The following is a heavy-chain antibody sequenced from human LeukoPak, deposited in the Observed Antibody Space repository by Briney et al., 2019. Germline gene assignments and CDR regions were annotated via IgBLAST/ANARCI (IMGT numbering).Heavy chain of an antibody. V-gene: IGHV1-69*05. Sequence: GSSVKASCKASGGTFSSYAISWVRQAPGQGLEWMGGIIPIFGTANYAQKFQGRVTITTDESTSTAYMELSSLRSEDTAVYYCAVIKSSGWYYFDYWGQGTLVTVSS. CDR2: IIPIFGTA. D-gene: IGHD6-19*01. CDR3: AVIKSSGWYYFDY. J-gene: IGHJ4*02. CDR1: GGTFSSYA.